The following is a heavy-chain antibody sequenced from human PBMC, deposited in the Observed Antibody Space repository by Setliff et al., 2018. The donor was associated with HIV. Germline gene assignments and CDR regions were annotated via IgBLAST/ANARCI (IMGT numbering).Heavy chain of an antibody. Sequence: SVKVSCKASGETFSSYAINWVRQAPGQGLEWMGVIIPIFATPNYAQTFQGRLTITADQSTTTAYMKLSGLTSKDTAVYFCARVMHHPSGNFGLWGRGTLVTVSS. J-gene: IGHJ2*01. CDR1: GETFSSYA. V-gene: IGHV1-69*13. CDR3: ARVMHHPSGNFGL. CDR2: IIPIFATP. D-gene: IGHD3-10*01.